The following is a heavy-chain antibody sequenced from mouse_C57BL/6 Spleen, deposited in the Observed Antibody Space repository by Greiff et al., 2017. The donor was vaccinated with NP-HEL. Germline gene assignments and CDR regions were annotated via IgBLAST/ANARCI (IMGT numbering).Heavy chain of an antibody. CDR2: IDPETGGT. CDR3: TRSGYYGSSWGY. D-gene: IGHD1-1*01. V-gene: IGHV1-15*01. J-gene: IGHJ2*01. Sequence: QVQLQQSGAELVRPGASVTLSCKASGYTFTDYEMHWVKQTPVHGLEWIGAIDPETGGTAYNQKFKGKAILTADKSSSTAYMELRSLTSEDSAVYYCTRSGYYGSSWGYWGQGTTLTVSS. CDR1: GYTFTDYE.